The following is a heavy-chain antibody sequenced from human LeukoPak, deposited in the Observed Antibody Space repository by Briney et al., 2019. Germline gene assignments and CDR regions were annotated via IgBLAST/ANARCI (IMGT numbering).Heavy chain of an antibody. CDR3: ASPHCGGDCHEYYFDD. V-gene: IGHV3-30*07. D-gene: IGHD2-21*02. J-gene: IGHJ4*02. CDR1: GFPFSRFA. CDR2: ISNDGATK. Sequence: PGGSLRLSCAASGFPFSRFAMHWVRQAPGKGLEWVAFISNDGATKYYADSVKGRFTISRDSSKNTLYLQMNSLRPDDTAVYYCASPHCGGDCHEYYFDDWGQGTLVTVSS.